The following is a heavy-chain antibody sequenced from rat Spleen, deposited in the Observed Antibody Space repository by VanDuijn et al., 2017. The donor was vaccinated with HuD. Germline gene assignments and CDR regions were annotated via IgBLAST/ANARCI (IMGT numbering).Heavy chain of an antibody. V-gene: IGHV5-25*01. J-gene: IGHJ3*01. CDR1: GFTFSNYY. Sequence: EVHLVESGGGLVQPGRSIKLSCAASGFTFSNYYMAWVRQAPTKGLEWVASISTGGGNTYYRDSVKGRFTISRDNAKNTLYLQMDSLRSEDTATYYCAKVHNNYYNWFAYWGQGTLVTVSS. D-gene: IGHD1-10*01. CDR3: AKVHNNYYNWFAY. CDR2: ISTGGGNT.